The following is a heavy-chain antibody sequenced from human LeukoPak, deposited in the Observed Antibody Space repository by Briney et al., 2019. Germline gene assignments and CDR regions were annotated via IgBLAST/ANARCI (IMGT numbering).Heavy chain of an antibody. CDR1: GGSISTFY. Sequence: SETLSLTCTVSGGSISTFYWTWIRQPTGKALEWIGRINNSGSTNYNPSLRSRVSMSVDRSKNQFSVTLSSVTAADTAVYFCAREGGDPRWLDPWGQGTLVTVSS. J-gene: IGHJ5*02. CDR2: INNSGST. D-gene: IGHD6-25*01. CDR3: AREGGDPRWLDP. V-gene: IGHV4-4*07.